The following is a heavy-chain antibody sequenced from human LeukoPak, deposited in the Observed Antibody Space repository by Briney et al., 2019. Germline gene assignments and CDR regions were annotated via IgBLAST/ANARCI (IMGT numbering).Heavy chain of an antibody. CDR3: GRDARATRD. CDR1: GFTFSDYY. J-gene: IGHJ4*03. D-gene: IGHD1-1*01. Sequence: GGSLRLFCAASGFTFSDYYMTWIRQAPGKWLEWVSYISTSGSTIYAASVKGRFTISRENVKSSLYLQMNRLRAEDTAVYYCGRDARATRDWGQGAMVTVSS. CDR2: ISTSGSTI. V-gene: IGHV3-11*04.